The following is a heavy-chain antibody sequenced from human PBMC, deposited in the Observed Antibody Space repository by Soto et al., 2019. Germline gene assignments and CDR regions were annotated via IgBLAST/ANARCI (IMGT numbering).Heavy chain of an antibody. Sequence: PSETLSLTCTVSGGSISSYYWSWIRQPPGKGLEWIGYIYYSGSTNYNPSLKSRVTISVDTSKNQFSPKLSSVTAADTAVYYCARHGVRRESGPNTNYYYYYMDVWGKGTTVTVSS. V-gene: IGHV4-59*08. CDR2: IYYSGST. J-gene: IGHJ6*03. CDR1: GGSISSYY. CDR3: ARHGVRRESGPNTNYYYYYMDV. D-gene: IGHD3-3*01.